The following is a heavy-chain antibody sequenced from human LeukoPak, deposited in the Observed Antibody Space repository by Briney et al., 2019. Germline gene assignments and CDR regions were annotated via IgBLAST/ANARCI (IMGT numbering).Heavy chain of an antibody. D-gene: IGHD6-13*01. CDR1: GFTVSSNY. CDR3: ARDDSSSWYFDY. Sequence: GGSLRLSCAASGFTVSSNYMSWVRQAPGKGLEWVSVIYSGGSTYYADSVKGRFTISRDNSKNTLYLQMNSLRAEDTAVYYCARDDSSSWYFDYWGQGTLVTVSS. J-gene: IGHJ4*02. V-gene: IGHV3-66*01. CDR2: IYSGGST.